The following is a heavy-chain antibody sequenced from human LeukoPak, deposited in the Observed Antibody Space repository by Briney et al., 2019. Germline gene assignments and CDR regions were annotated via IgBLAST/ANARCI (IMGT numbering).Heavy chain of an antibody. CDR3: ARHMSSGYPNSYSYYMDV. CDR2: IYDGGSS. J-gene: IGHJ6*03. Sequence: PSETLSLTCTVSGGSISRYYWSWIRQPPGKGLEWVGDIYDGGSSNYNPSLKSRVTISVDRPQPQFSLQLTSVPAAAQAVYYCARHMSSGYPNSYSYYMDVWGRGTTVTVSS. V-gene: IGHV4-59*01. CDR1: GGSISRYY. D-gene: IGHD3-22*01.